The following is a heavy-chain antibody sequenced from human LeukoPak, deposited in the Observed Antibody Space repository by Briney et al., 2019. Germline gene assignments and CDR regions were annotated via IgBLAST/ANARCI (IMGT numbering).Heavy chain of an antibody. CDR1: GYTFTGYY. J-gene: IGHJ5*02. CDR2: INPNSGGT. CDR3: AREGSSGYLPPGYNWFDP. D-gene: IGHD3-22*01. V-gene: IGHV1-2*02. Sequence: ASVKVSCKASGYTFTGYYMHWVRQAPGQGLEWMGWINPNSGGTNYAQKFQGRVTMTRDTSISTAYMELSRLRSDDTAVYYCAREGSSGYLPPGYNWFDPWGQGTLVTVSS.